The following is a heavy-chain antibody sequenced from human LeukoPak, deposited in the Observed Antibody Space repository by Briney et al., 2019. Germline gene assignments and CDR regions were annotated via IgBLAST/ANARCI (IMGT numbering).Heavy chain of an antibody. Sequence: SETLSLTCTVSGGSISSSTYYWGWIRQPPGKGLEWIGSIYYSGSTYYNPSLKSRVTISVDTSKNQFSLKLSSVTAADTAVYYCARHPYYGSGSYDPFDYWGQGTLVTVSS. CDR2: IYYSGST. CDR1: GGSISSSTYY. D-gene: IGHD3-10*01. J-gene: IGHJ4*02. CDR3: ARHPYYGSGSYDPFDY. V-gene: IGHV4-39*01.